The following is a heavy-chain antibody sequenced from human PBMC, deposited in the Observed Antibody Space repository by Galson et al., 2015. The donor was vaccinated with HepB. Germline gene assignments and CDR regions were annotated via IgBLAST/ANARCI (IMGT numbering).Heavy chain of an antibody. CDR1: GGTFSSYA. Sequence: SVKVSCKASGGTFSSYAISWVRQAPGQGLEWMGGIIPIFGTANYAQKFQGRVTITADESTSTAYMELSSLRSEDTAVYYCARGAEDIVVVVGDAFDIWGQGTMVTVSS. J-gene: IGHJ3*02. CDR3: ARGAEDIVVVVGDAFDI. CDR2: IIPIFGTA. V-gene: IGHV1-69*13. D-gene: IGHD2-15*01.